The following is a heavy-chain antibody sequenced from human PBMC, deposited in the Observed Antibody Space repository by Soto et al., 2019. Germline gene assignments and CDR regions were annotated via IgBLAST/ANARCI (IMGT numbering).Heavy chain of an antibody. Sequence: QVQLVESGGGLVKTGGSLRIVCEASGFTFSDYYMSWVRQAPGKGLEWVSYISSSGNIIYYADSVKGRFTIARDNAKNSLYLQMNSLMAEDTALYFCAKMLRENLYVPVFPWGQGALVSASS. D-gene: IGHD3-16*01. J-gene: IGHJ5*02. V-gene: IGHV3-11*01. CDR3: AKMLRENLYVPVFP. CDR1: GFTFSDYY. CDR2: ISSSGNII.